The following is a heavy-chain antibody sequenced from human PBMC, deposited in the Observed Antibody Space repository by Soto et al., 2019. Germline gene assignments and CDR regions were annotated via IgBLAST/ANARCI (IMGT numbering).Heavy chain of an antibody. CDR1: GGSISSGDYY. J-gene: IGHJ4*02. CDR2: IYYSGST. V-gene: IGHV4-30-4*01. CDR3: AREGDCYDSSGHDKGPFDY. D-gene: IGHD3-22*01. Sequence: PSETLSLTCTVSGGSISSGDYYWSWIRQPPGRGLEWIGYIYYSGSTYYNPSLKSRVTISVDTSKNQFSLKLSSVTAADTAVYYCAREGDCYDSSGHDKGPFDYWGQGTLVTVS.